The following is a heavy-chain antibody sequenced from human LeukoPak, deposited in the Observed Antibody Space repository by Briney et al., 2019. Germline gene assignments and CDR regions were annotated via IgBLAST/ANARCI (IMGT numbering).Heavy chain of an antibody. J-gene: IGHJ6*02. CDR1: GFTFSSYA. CDR2: ISYDGSNK. V-gene: IGHV3-30-3*01. CDR3: ARDLKAYYYDSSGYYAPYYYYYGMVV. D-gene: IGHD3-22*01. Sequence: GGSLRLSCAASGFTFSSYAMHWVRQAPGKGLEWVAVISYDGSNKYYADSVKGRFTISRDNSKNTLYLQMNSLRAEDTAVYYCARDLKAYYYDSSGYYAPYYYYYGMVVWGQGTTVTVSS.